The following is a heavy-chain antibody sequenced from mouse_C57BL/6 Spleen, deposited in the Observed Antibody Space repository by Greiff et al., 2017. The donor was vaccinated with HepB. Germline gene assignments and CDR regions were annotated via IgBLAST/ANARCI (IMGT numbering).Heavy chain of an antibody. Sequence: VQLQQSGAELVKPGASVKISCKASGYAFSSYWMNWVKQSPGKGLEWIGQIYPGDGDTNYNGKFKGKATLTADKSSSTAYMQLSSLTSEDSAVYFCARPTSNYFDYWGQGTTLTVSS. CDR3: ARPTSNYFDY. V-gene: IGHV1-80*01. D-gene: IGHD4-1*02. CDR2: IYPGDGDT. J-gene: IGHJ2*01. CDR1: GYAFSSYW.